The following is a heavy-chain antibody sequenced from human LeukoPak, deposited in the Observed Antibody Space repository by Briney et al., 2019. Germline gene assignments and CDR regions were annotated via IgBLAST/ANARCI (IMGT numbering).Heavy chain of an antibody. CDR3: TEDLNHDSSG. Sequence: GGSLRLSCAASGFRFSDYWMTWVRQAPGKGLECVANIKTDGSAKYYPDSVKGRFTVSRDNAKNSLYLQMNNMRVEDTAIYYCTEDLNHDSSGWGQGTLVTVS. D-gene: IGHD3-22*01. CDR1: GFRFSDYW. J-gene: IGHJ4*02. CDR2: IKTDGSAK. V-gene: IGHV3-7*01.